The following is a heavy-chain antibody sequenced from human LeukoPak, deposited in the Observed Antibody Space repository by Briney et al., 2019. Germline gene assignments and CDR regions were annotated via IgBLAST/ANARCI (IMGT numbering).Heavy chain of an antibody. J-gene: IGHJ4*02. D-gene: IGHD1-1*01. V-gene: IGHV4-31*03. CDR1: GDSVSSGGHY. CDR3: ARSPGIWNEYGRLEY. Sequence: SQTLSLTCTVSGDSVSSGGHYWNCLRQRPGKGLEWIVYIFYTGSTYYNPSLKSRVTISVDTSKNQFSLKVSSVTAADTAVYYCARSPGIWNEYGRLEYWGQGALVTVSS. CDR2: IFYTGST.